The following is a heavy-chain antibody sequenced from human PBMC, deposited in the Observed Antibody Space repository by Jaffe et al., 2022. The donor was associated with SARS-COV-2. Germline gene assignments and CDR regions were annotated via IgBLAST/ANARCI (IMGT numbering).Heavy chain of an antibody. D-gene: IGHD5-12*01. CDR3: ARGSWLRNWFDP. V-gene: IGHV4-34*01. CDR2: INHSGST. Sequence: QVQLQQWGAGLLKPSETLSLTCAVYGGSFSGYYWSWIRQPPGKGLEWIGEINHSGSTNYNPSLKSRVTISVDTSKNQFSLKLSSVTAADTAVYYCARGSWLRNWFDPWGQGTLVTVSS. J-gene: IGHJ5*02. CDR1: GGSFSGYY.